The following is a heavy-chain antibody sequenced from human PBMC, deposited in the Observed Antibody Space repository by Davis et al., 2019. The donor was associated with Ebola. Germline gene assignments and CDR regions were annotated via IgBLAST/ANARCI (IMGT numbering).Heavy chain of an antibody. J-gene: IGHJ6*02. CDR2: ISTYNGNT. CDR1: GYSFTDDG. V-gene: IGHV1-18*01. Sequence: ASVKVSCKASGYSFTDDGISWVRQAPGQGLEWMGWISTYNGNTNYAQKVQGRITMTTDTSTSTAYMELRSLRSDDTARYYCARGLHLGELSLDYYYYGMDVWGQGTTVTVSS. CDR3: ARGLHLGELSLDYYYYGMDV. D-gene: IGHD3-16*02.